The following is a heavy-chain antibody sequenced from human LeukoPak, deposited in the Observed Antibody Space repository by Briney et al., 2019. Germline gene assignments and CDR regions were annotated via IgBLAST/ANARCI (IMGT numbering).Heavy chain of an antibody. CDR2: MNPNSGNT. CDR3: ARDLANSCSGGSCYEGFDP. CDR1: GYTFTSYD. V-gene: IGHV1-8*01. D-gene: IGHD2-15*01. Sequence: ASVKVSCKASGYTFTSYDINWVRQATGQGLEWMGWMNPNSGNTGYARKFQGRVTMTRNTSISTAYMELSSLRSEDTAVYYCARDLANSCSGGSCYEGFDPWGQGTLVTVSS. J-gene: IGHJ5*02.